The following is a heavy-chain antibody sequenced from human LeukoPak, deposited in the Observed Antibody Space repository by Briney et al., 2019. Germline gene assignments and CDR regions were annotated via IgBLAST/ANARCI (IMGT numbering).Heavy chain of an antibody. J-gene: IGHJ6*03. V-gene: IGHV4-30-2*01. CDR3: AREVRANFFGYYMDV. D-gene: IGHD3-3*01. CDR1: GGSISSGGYY. CDR2: IYHSGST. Sequence: SETLSLTCTVSGGSISSGGYYWSWIRQPPGKGLEWIGYIYHSGSTYYNPSLKSRVTISVDRSKNQFSLKLSSVTAADTAVYYCAREVRANFFGYYMDVWGKGTTVTVSS.